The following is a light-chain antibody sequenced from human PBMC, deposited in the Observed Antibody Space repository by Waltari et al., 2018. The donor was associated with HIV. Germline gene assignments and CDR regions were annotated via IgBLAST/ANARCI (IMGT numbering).Light chain of an antibody. CDR3: AVWDDSLNGLV. J-gene: IGLJ2*01. CDR1: PSTAVSNY. V-gene: IGLV1-47*01. CDR2: MNH. Sequence: QSVLTQPPSASGTPGQRVTISCFGGPSTAVSNYVYWYQQAPGTTPKLLIYMNHERPSGVPDRFAGSKSGTSASLAVSGLRSEDEAAYYCAVWDDSLNGLVFGGGTKLTVL.